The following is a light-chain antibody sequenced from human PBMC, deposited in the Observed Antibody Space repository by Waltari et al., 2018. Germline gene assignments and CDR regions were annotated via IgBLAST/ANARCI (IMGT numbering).Light chain of an antibody. Sequence: EIVLTQSPATLSLSPGERATLSCRASQTVNTYLAWYQQKPGQAPRLLIYDASERATGIPARFSGSGSGTDFTLTISSLETEDFAVYYCQQRLNRPLTFGGGTKEEI. CDR1: QTVNTY. CDR2: DAS. J-gene: IGKJ4*01. CDR3: QQRLNRPLT. V-gene: IGKV3-11*01.